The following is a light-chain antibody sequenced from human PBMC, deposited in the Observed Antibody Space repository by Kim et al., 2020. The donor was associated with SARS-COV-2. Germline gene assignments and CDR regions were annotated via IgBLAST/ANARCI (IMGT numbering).Light chain of an antibody. J-gene: IGLJ2*01. V-gene: IGLV2-14*03. CDR3: SSYTSSSTRV. Sequence: QSALTQPASVSLSPGQSITISCTGTSSDVGGYNYVSWYQQHPGKAPKLMIYDVSNRPSGVSNRFSGSKSGNTASLTISGLQAEDEADYYCSSYTSSSTRVFGGGTKLTVL. CDR2: DVS. CDR1: SSDVGGYNY.